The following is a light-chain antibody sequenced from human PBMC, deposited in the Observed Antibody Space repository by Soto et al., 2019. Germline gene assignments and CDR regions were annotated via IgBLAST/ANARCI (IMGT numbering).Light chain of an antibody. CDR2: EVS. V-gene: IGLV2-14*01. J-gene: IGLJ3*02. CDR3: RSQANSRV. CDR1: NSDIGDYKY. Sequence: QSALTQPASVSGSPGQSITISCTGTNSDIGDYKYISWYQHHPGRAPKLILYEVSDRPSGVSNRFSGSQSGNTASLTISGLQAEDQADYYRRSQANSRVFGGGTKLNVL.